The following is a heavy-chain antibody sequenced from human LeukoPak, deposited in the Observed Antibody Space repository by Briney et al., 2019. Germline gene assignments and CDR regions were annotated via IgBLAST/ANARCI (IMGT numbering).Heavy chain of an antibody. V-gene: IGHV3-48*01. D-gene: IGHD3-16*02. Sequence: GGSLRLSCAASGFTFSSYSMNRVRQAPGKGLEWVSYISSSSSTIYYADSVKGRFTTSRDNAKNSLYLQMNSLRAEDTAVYYCAREHYDYVWGSYPLDYWGQGTLVTVSS. CDR3: AREHYDYVWGSYPLDY. J-gene: IGHJ4*02. CDR2: ISSSSSTI. CDR1: GFTFSSYS.